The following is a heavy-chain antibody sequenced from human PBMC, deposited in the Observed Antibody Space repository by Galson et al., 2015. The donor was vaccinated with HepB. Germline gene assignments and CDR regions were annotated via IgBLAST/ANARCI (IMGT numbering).Heavy chain of an antibody. Sequence: SVKVSCKASGGTFSSYAISWVRQAPGQGLEWMGGIIPIFGTANYAQKFQGRVTITADESTSTAYMELSSLRSEDTAVYYCARDPRSSGLFDYWGQGTLVTVSS. J-gene: IGHJ4*02. CDR2: IIPIFGTA. V-gene: IGHV1-69*13. CDR1: GGTFSSYA. CDR3: ARDPRSSGLFDY. D-gene: IGHD6-25*01.